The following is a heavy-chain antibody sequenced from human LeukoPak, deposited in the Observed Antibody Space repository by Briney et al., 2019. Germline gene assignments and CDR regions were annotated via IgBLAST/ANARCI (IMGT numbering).Heavy chain of an antibody. V-gene: IGHV4-34*01. CDR3: ARGHLYGGNLYYFDY. CDR1: GGSFSDYY. CDR2: INHSGST. Sequence: SETLSLTCAVYGGSFSDYYWSWIRQPPGKGLEWIGEINHSGSTNYNPSLKSRVTISVDTSKNQFSLKLSSVTAADTAVYYCARGHLYGGNLYYFDYWGQGTLVTVSS. J-gene: IGHJ4*02. D-gene: IGHD4-23*01.